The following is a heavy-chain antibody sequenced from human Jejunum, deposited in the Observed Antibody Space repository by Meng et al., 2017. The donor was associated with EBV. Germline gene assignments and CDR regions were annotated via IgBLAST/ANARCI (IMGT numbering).Heavy chain of an antibody. V-gene: IGHV1-46*01. CDR3: VGEIVAPYSFDQ. Sequence: QFGAERKKPGSSVKLSCKTFGYTFIDNHVHWVRQAPGQGLEWMGILYPNNGATSYAQRIRGRVTMTRDTSTSTVYMELSSLRSEDTALYYCVGEIVAPYSFDQWGQGTLVTVSS. J-gene: IGHJ4*02. CDR1: GYTFIDNH. D-gene: IGHD5-12*01. CDR2: LYPNNGAT.